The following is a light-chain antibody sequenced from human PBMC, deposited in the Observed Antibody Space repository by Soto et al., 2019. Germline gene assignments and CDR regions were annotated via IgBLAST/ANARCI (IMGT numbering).Light chain of an antibody. J-gene: IGKJ1*01. CDR1: QSVSSSY. CDR2: GAS. Sequence: EIVLSQSPGALSFTQGESATLAGRASQSVSSSYLAWYQQKPGQAPRLLIYGASSRATGIPDRFSGSGSGTDFTLTISRLEPEDFAVYYCQQYGSSPPRWTFGQGTKV. CDR3: QQYGSSPPRWT. V-gene: IGKV3-20*01.